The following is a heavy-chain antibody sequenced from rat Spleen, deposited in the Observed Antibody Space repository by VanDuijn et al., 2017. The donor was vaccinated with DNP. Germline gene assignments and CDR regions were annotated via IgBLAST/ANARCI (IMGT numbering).Heavy chain of an antibody. CDR2: ISYDGGST. D-gene: IGHD1-9*01. CDR1: GFTFSDYY. CDR3: ARAGDTTGIDY. J-gene: IGHJ2*01. V-gene: IGHV5-22*01. Sequence: EVQLVESGGGLVQPGRSLKLSCAASGFTFSDYYMAWVRQAPTKGLEWVAYISYDGGSTYYGDSVKGRFTISRDNAKSTLYLQMNSLRSEDMATYYCARAGDTTGIDYWGQGVTVTVSS.